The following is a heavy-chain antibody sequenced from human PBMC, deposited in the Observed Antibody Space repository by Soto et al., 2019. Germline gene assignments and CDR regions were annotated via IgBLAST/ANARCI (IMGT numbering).Heavy chain of an antibody. CDR3: ARGLALPDY. Sequence: QVQLVESGGGVVQPGRSLRLSCAASGFTFSSYGMHWVRQAPGKGLEWVAVIWYDGSNKYYADSVKGRFTISRDNSKNTLYLLMNSLRAEDTAVYYCARGLALPDYWGQGTLVTVSS. D-gene: IGHD6-19*01. J-gene: IGHJ4*02. V-gene: IGHV3-33*01. CDR2: IWYDGSNK. CDR1: GFTFSSYG.